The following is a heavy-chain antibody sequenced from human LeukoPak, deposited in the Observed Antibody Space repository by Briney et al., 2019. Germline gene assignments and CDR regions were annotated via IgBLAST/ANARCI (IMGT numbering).Heavy chain of an antibody. J-gene: IGHJ4*02. Sequence: SETLSLTCTVSGGSISSSSYYWGWIRQPPGKGLEWIGSIYYSGSTYYNPSLKSRVTISVDTSKNQFSLKLSSVTAADTAVYYCARVLNHPRRSGSYYGYYFDYWGQGTLVTVSS. V-gene: IGHV4-39*01. CDR1: GGSISSSSYY. CDR3: ARVLNHPRRSGSYYGYYFDY. D-gene: IGHD1-26*01. CDR2: IYYSGST.